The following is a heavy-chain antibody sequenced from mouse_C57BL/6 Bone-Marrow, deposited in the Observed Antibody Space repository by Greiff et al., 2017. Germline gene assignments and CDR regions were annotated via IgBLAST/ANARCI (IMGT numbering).Heavy chain of an antibody. CDR1: GFTFSDYG. V-gene: IGHV5-17*01. CDR3: ARGNFDY. Sequence: EVKLMESGGDLVKPGGSLKLSCAASGFTFSDYGMHWVRQAPEKGLEWVAYISSGSSTIYYADTVKGRFTISRDNAKNTLFLQMTSLRSEDTAMCYCARGNFDYWGQGTTLTVSS. J-gene: IGHJ2*01. CDR2: ISSGSSTI.